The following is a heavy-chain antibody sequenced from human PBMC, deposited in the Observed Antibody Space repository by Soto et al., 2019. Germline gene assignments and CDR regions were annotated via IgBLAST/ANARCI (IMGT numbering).Heavy chain of an antibody. J-gene: IGHJ4*02. Sequence: QITLKESGPTLVKPTQTLTLTCTFSGFSLSTSGVGVGWIRQPPRKALEWLALIYWNDDKRYSPSLKSRLTITKDTSKNQVVLTMTNMDPVDTATYYCAHRIAVASFDYWGQGTLVTVSS. D-gene: IGHD6-19*01. CDR1: GFSLSTSGVG. CDR2: IYWNDDK. CDR3: AHRIAVASFDY. V-gene: IGHV2-5*01.